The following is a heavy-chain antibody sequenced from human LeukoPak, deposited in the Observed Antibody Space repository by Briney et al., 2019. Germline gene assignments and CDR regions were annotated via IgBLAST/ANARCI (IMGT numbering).Heavy chain of an antibody. V-gene: IGHV3-33*01. CDR3: ARDGREYNWFDP. J-gene: IGHJ5*02. D-gene: IGHD3-10*01. CDR1: GFTFSSYA. Sequence: PGGSLRLPCAASGFTFSSYAMHWVRQAPGKGLEWVALIWNDGSNQYYADSVKGRFTVSRDDSKNTLYLQMNSLRAEDTAVYYCARDGREYNWFDPWGQGTLVTVSS. CDR2: IWNDGSNQ.